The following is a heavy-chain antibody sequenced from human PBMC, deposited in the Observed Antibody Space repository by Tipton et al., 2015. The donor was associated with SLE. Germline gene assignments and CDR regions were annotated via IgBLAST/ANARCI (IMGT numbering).Heavy chain of an antibody. Sequence: SLRLSCAVSGFTFTTYDMHWVRQATGNGLEWVSSIGSGGDTYYSGSVKGRFTISRENAKNSLYLQMHNLRAGDTAVYYCAKDYDLALAGSDFWGQGILVTVSS. CDR2: IGSGGDT. CDR1: GFTFTTYD. CDR3: AKDYDLALAGSDF. V-gene: IGHV3-13*01. D-gene: IGHD6-19*01. J-gene: IGHJ4*02.